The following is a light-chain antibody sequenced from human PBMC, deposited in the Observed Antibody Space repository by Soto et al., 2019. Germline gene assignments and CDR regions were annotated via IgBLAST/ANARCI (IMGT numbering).Light chain of an antibody. CDR1: QTINSR. V-gene: IGKV1-5*01. CDR3: QQYNSDYPRK. J-gene: IGKJ1*01. CDR2: DAS. Sequence: QMKQSPANISASIANTGTFTFRFSQTINSRLAWYQQKPGKAPKVLIFDASSLKTGVQSRFSGSGSGTEFTLTISSLQPDDFAPYYFQQYNSDYPRKFGQVTKVDIK.